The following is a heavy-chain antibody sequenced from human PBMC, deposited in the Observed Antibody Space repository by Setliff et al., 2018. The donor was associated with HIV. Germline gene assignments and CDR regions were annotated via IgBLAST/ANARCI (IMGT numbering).Heavy chain of an antibody. CDR2: IFYSGSP. CDR1: GGSISSDTSY. V-gene: IGHV4-61*01. J-gene: IGHJ4*02. Sequence: SETLSLTCTVSGGSISSDTSYWSWIRQPPGKGLEWMGYIFYSGSPNSNPSLKSRVTISVDTSKNHFSLKLSSVTAADTAVYYCARGFLSIFGVVSYFDYWGQGTLVTVSS. CDR3: ARGFLSIFGVVSYFDY. D-gene: IGHD3-3*01.